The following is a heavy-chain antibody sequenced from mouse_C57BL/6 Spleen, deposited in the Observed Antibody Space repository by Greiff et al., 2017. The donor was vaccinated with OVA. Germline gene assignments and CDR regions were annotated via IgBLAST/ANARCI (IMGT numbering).Heavy chain of an antibody. CDR1: GYTFTSYC. CDR3: ALNWDVGYAMDY. V-gene: IGHV1-69*01. J-gene: IGHJ4*01. CDR2: IDPSDSYT. D-gene: IGHD4-1*02. Sequence: QVQLQQPGAELVMPGASVKLSCKASGYTFTSYCMHWVKQRPGQGLEWIGEIDPSDSYTNYNQKFKGKSTLTVDKSSSTAYMQLSSLTSEDSAVYYCALNWDVGYAMDYWGQGTSVTVSS.